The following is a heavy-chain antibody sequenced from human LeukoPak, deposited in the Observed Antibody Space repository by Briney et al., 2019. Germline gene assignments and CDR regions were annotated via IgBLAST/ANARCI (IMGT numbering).Heavy chain of an antibody. Sequence: PGGSLRLSCAASGFTFSSYAMSWVRQAPGKGLEWVSAISGSGGSTYYADSVKGRFTISRDNSKNTLYLQMNSLRAEDTAVYYCANSASRSGWYFYYYGMDVWGQGTTVTVSS. CDR3: ANSASRSGWYFYYYGMDV. CDR2: ISGSGGST. V-gene: IGHV3-23*01. J-gene: IGHJ6*02. D-gene: IGHD6-19*01. CDR1: GFTFSSYA.